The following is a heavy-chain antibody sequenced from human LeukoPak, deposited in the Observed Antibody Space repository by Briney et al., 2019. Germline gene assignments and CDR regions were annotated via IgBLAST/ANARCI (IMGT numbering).Heavy chain of an antibody. Sequence: TFSSYWMSWVRQPPGKGLEWIGSIYYSGSTYYNPSLKSRATISVDTSKNQFSLKLSSVTAADTAVYYCARQYCSGGSCHFDYWGQGTLVTVSS. J-gene: IGHJ4*02. CDR3: ARQYCSGGSCHFDY. CDR2: IYYSGST. D-gene: IGHD2-15*01. V-gene: IGHV4-39*01. CDR1: TFSSYW.